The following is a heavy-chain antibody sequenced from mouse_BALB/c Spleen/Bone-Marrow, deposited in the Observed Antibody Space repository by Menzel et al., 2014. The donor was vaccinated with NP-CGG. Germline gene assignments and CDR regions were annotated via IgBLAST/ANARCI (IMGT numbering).Heavy chain of an antibody. CDR2: INPESSTV. J-gene: IGHJ2*01. CDR3: TRLTYYGLSDY. V-gene: IGHV4-1*02. CDR1: GFDFSRYW. D-gene: IGHD1-2*01. Sequence: EVQLVESGGGLVQPGGSLKLSCTASGFDFSRYWMSWVRQAPGKGLQWIGEINPESSTVNYTPSLKDKFIISRDNAKNALYLQVSKVRSEDTALYYCTRLTYYGLSDYWGQGTPLTVSS.